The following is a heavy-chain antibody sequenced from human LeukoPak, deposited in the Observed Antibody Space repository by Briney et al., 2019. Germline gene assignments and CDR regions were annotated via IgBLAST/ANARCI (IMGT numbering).Heavy chain of an antibody. CDR2: IRSDGSDT. CDR3: AREGPVAGTGSFDY. J-gene: IGHJ4*02. D-gene: IGHD6-19*01. CDR1: GFTFSDTW. Sequence: PGGSLRLSCAASGFTFSDTWMHWVRQAPGEGLVWVSRIRSDGSDTRYAESVKGRFTISRDNAKNTLYLQMNSLRAEDTAVYYCAREGPVAGTGSFDYWGQGTLVTVSS. V-gene: IGHV3-74*01.